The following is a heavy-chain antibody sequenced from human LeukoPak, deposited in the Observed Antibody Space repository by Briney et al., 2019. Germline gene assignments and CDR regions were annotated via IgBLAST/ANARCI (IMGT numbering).Heavy chain of an antibody. CDR3: ATDASWASDH. D-gene: IGHD6-6*01. J-gene: IGHJ4*02. CDR1: GFTFSAHG. Sequence: GGSLRLSCAASGFTFSAHGMNWVRQAPGEGLEWLSHINAVSDSRFYADSVRGRFTISRDNANNLVFLQMNNLRADDGAVYYCATDASWASDHWGQGTLVTVSS. CDR2: INAVSDSR. V-gene: IGHV3-48*04.